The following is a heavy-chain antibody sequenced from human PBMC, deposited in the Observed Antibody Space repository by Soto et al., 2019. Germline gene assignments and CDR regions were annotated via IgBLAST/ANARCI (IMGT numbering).Heavy chain of an antibody. J-gene: IGHJ4*02. V-gene: IGHV3-64*02. CDR2: ISSNGGST. D-gene: IGHD3-10*01. CDR1: GFTFSSYA. CDR3: ARANEQYGSGSYYGYYFDY. Sequence: GGSLRLSCAASGFTFSSYAMHWVRQAPGKGLEYVSAISSNGGSTYYADSVKGRFTISRDNSKNTLYLQMGSLRAEDMGVYYCARANEQYGSGSYYGYYFDYWGQGTLVTVSS.